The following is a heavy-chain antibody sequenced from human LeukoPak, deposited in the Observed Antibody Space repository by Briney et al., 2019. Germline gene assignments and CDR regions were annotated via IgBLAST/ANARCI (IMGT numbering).Heavy chain of an antibody. J-gene: IGHJ4*02. CDR2: ISGGGDST. D-gene: IGHD2-15*01. CDR3: AKRGSSETRWYPFDY. V-gene: IGHV3-23*01. CDR1: GFTFSSYW. Sequence: GGSLRLSCEVSGFTFSSYWMTWVRQAPGKGLEWVSTISGGGDSTWNADSVKGRFTVSRDNSKNTLYLQMSSLRVEDTAVYYCAKRGSSETRWYPFDYWGQGTLVTVSS.